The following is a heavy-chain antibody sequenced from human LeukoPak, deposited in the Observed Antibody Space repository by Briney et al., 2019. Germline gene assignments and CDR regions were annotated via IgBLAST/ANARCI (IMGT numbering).Heavy chain of an antibody. D-gene: IGHD3-10*01. CDR2: IIPIFGTA. V-gene: IGHV1-69*05. CDR1: GGTFSSYA. J-gene: IGHJ6*03. CDR3: ASTGDYYYYMDV. Sequence: ASVTVSCKASGGTFSSYAISWVRQAPGQGLEWMGGIIPIFGTANYAQKFQGRVTITTDESTSTAYMELSSLRSEDTAVYYCASTGDYYYYMDVWGKGTTVTVSS.